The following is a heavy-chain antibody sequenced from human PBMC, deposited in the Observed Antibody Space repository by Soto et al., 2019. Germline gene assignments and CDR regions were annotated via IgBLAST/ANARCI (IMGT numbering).Heavy chain of an antibody. CDR2: INHVGGT. D-gene: IGHD3-16*02. CDR3: VRKRYQLPSSVLWLDP. V-gene: IGHV4-34*01. CDR1: GGFLSESY. J-gene: IGHJ5*02. Sequence: PSETLSLTCAVYGGFLSESYWTWIRQPQGKGLEWIGEINHVGGTNYNPSLKSRVTMSVDTSQNQFSLRLISVTAADTAMYFCVRKRYQLPSSVLWLDPWGQGTPVTVSS.